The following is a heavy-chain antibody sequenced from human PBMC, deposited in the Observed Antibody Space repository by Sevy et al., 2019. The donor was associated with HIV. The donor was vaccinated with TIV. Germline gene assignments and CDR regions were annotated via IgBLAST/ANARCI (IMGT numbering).Heavy chain of an antibody. CDR3: ARDYYGSGRANSPIDAFDI. D-gene: IGHD3-10*01. CDR2: ISAYNGNT. V-gene: IGHV1-18*04. J-gene: IGHJ3*02. CDR1: GYTFTSYG. Sequence: ASVKVSCKASGYTFTSYGISWVRQAPGQGLEWMGWISAYNGNTNYAQKIQGRVTMTTDTSTSTAYMELRSLRSDDTAVYYCARDYYGSGRANSPIDAFDIWGQGTMVTVSS.